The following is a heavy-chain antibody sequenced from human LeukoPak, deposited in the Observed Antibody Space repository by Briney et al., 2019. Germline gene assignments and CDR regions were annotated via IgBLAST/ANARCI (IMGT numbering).Heavy chain of an antibody. D-gene: IGHD1-26*01. V-gene: IGHV4-34*01. CDR1: GGSFSGYY. CDR3: AKALRGSYNPPDY. CDR2: INHSGST. Sequence: PSETLSLTCAVYGGSFSGYYWSWIRQPPGKGLEWIGEINHSGSTNYNPSLKSRVTISVDTSKNQFSLKLSSVTAADTAVYYCAKALRGSYNPPDYWGQGTLVTVSS. J-gene: IGHJ4*02.